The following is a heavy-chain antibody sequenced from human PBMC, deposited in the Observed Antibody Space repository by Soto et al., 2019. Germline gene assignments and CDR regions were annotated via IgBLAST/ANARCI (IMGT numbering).Heavy chain of an antibody. CDR3: ARDRYYYDSSGSLGY. D-gene: IGHD3-22*01. J-gene: IGHJ4*02. Sequence: QVQLVESGGGVVQPGRSLRLSCAASGFTFSSYAMHWVRQAPGKGLEWVAVISYDGSNKYYADSMKGRFTISRDNSKNTLYLQMNSLRAEDTAVYYCARDRYYYDSSGSLGYWGQGTLVTVSS. CDR2: ISYDGSNK. V-gene: IGHV3-30-3*01. CDR1: GFTFSSYA.